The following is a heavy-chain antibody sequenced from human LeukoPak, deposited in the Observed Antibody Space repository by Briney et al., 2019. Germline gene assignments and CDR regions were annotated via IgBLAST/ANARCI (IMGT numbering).Heavy chain of an antibody. CDR3: ARDTPDYYDSSGYYYFGGMDV. CDR1: GFTFSSYA. D-gene: IGHD3-22*01. CDR2: ISSNGGST. Sequence: GGSLRLSCAASGFTFSSYAMHWVRQAPGKGLEDVSAISSNGGSTYYANSVKGRFTISRDNSKNTLYLQMGSLRAEDMAVYYCARDTPDYYDSSGYYYFGGMDVWGQGTTVTVSS. V-gene: IGHV3-64*01. J-gene: IGHJ6*02.